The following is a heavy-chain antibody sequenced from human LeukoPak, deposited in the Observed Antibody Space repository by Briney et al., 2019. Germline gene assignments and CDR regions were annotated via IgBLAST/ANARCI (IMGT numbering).Heavy chain of an antibody. Sequence: GASVKVSCKGLSGWDGSAPSMVTQGVRQAPGQGLEWMGWINPNSGGTNYAQKFQGRVTMTRDTSISTAYMELSRLRSDDTAVYYCARVGEYQLLHYYWGQGTLVTVSS. V-gene: IGHV1-2*02. CDR1: GWDGSAPS. CDR2: INPNSGGT. D-gene: IGHD2-2*01. CDR3: ARVGEYQLLHYY. J-gene: IGHJ4*02.